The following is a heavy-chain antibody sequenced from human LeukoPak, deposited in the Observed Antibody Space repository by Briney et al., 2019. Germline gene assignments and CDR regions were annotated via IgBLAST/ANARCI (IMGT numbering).Heavy chain of an antibody. V-gene: IGHV4-34*01. CDR1: GESFSGYY. J-gene: IGHJ6*02. CDR2: INHSGST. CDR3: ASVRMDV. Sequence: PSETLSLTCVVYGESFSGYYWSWIRQPPGKGLEWIGEINHSGSTNYNPSLKSRVTISVDTSKNQFSLKLSSVTAADTAVYYCASVRMDVWGQGTTVTVSS.